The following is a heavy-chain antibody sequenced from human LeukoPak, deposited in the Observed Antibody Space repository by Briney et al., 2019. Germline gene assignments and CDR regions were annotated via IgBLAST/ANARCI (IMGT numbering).Heavy chain of an antibody. CDR1: GGSFSGYY. Sequence: SETLSLTCAVYGGSFSGYYWSWIRQPPGKGLEGIGEINHSGSTNYNPSLKSRVTISVDTSKNQFSLKLSSVTAADTAVYYCAREARRGIAAAGTDYWGQGTLVTVSS. V-gene: IGHV4-34*01. CDR3: AREARRGIAAAGTDY. CDR2: INHSGST. J-gene: IGHJ4*02. D-gene: IGHD6-13*01.